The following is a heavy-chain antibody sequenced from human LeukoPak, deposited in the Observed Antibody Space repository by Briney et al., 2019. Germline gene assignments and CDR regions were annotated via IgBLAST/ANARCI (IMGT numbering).Heavy chain of an antibody. D-gene: IGHD2-15*01. CDR2: ISSNGGST. CDR3: ARSDT. V-gene: IGHV3-64*01. Sequence: PSETLSLTCAVYGGSISGYYWSWIRQPPGKGLEYVSAISSNGGSTYYANSVKGRFTISRDNSKNTLYLQMGSLRAEDMAVYYCARSDTWGQGTLVTVSS. CDR1: GGSISGYY. J-gene: IGHJ5*02.